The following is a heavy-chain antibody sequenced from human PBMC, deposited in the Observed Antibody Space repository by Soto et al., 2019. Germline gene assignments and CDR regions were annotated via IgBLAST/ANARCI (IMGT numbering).Heavy chain of an antibody. CDR1: GFSLSTSGMC. CDR2: IDWDDDK. CDR3: ALFRWGYYCYGMSV. Sequence: SGPSLVNPTQTLTLTCTLSGFSLSTSGMCVSWIRQPPGKALEWLALIDWDDDKYYSTSLKTRLTISKDTSKNQVVLTMTNMDPVDTATYYCALFRWGYYCYGMSVSGQRTTVPGSS. J-gene: IGHJ6*02. D-gene: IGHD3-16*01. V-gene: IGHV2-70*01.